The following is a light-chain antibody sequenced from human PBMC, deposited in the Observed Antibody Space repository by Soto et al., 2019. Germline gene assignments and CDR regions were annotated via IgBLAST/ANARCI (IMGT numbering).Light chain of an antibody. CDR3: QQYNGDSRT. J-gene: IGKJ1*01. CDR1: QFISTW. V-gene: IGKV1-5*03. CDR2: KAS. Sequence: DIQMTQSPSTLSASIGDRVTITCRASQFISTWLAWYQQKPGKAPKLLIYKASNLESGVPSRFSGSGSGTEFTLTVSSLQPDDFATYYCQQYNGDSRTFGQGTKVES.